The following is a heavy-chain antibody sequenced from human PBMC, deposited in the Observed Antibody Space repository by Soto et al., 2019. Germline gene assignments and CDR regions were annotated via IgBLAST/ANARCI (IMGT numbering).Heavy chain of an antibody. J-gene: IGHJ4*02. Sequence: GGSPRLSRAAPGFTFSNYWMHWVRQAPGKGLVWVSRIDSDGSSTNYADSVKGRFAISRDNAKNTLYLQMNSLRADDTAVYYCARVGLGCSGGTCYSDWGQGTMVTVPQ. CDR2: IDSDGSST. V-gene: IGHV3-74*01. D-gene: IGHD2-15*01. CDR1: GFTFSNYW. CDR3: ARVGLGCSGGTCYSD.